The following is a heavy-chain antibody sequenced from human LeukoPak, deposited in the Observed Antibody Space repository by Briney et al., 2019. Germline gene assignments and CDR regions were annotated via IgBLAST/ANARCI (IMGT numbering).Heavy chain of an antibody. CDR1: GGSISSYY. CDR2: IYYSGST. J-gene: IGHJ4*02. CDR3: ARGTRYSGPNY. Sequence: SETLSLTCTVSGGSISSYYWSWIRQPPGKGLEWIGCIYYSGSTNYNPSLKSRVTISVDTSKNQFSLKLSSVTAADTAVYYCARGTRYSGPNYWGQGTLVTVSS. D-gene: IGHD1-1*01. V-gene: IGHV4-59*01.